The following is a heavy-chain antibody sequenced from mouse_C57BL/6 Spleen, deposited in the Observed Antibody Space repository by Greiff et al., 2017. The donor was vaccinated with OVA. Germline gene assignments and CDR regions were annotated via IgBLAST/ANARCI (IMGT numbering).Heavy chain of an antibody. CDR3: ARPYYDYYAMDD. CDR2: IDPSDSYT. V-gene: IGHV1-50*01. CDR1: GYTFTSYW. J-gene: IGHJ4*01. Sequence: QVQLQQPGAELVKPGASVKLSCKASGYTFTSYWMQWVKQRPGQGLEWIGEIDPSDSYTNYNQKFKGKATLTVDTSSSTAYMQLSSLTSEDSAVYYCARPYYDYYAMDDWGQGTSVTVSS. D-gene: IGHD2-10*01.